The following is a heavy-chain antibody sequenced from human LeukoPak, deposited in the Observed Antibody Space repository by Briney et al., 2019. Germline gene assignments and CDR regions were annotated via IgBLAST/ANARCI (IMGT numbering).Heavy chain of an antibody. J-gene: IGHJ6*02. D-gene: IGHD4-11*01. CDR3: VRVVTTLLHYGMDV. CDR1: GFTFSTYW. Sequence: GGSLRLSCAASGFTFSTYWMHWVRQAPGKGLVWVPCINSDGSSTTYADSVKGRFTISRDNAKNTLYLQMNSLRAEDTAVYYCVRVVTTLLHYGMDVWGQGTTVTVSS. V-gene: IGHV3-74*01. CDR2: INSDGSST.